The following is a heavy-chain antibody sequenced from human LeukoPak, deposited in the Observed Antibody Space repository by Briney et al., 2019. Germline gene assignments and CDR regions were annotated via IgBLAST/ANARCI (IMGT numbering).Heavy chain of an antibody. D-gene: IGHD3-3*01. J-gene: IGHJ4*02. V-gene: IGHV1-69*01. CDR1: GGTFSSYA. CDR3: ARAKGLGSGYEFRYFDY. CDR2: IIPIFGTA. Sequence: SVNVSCKASGGTFSSYAISWVRQAPGQGLEWMGGIIPIFGTANYAQKFQGRVTITADESTSTAYMELSSLRSEDTAVYYCARAKGLGSGYEFRYFDYWGQGTLVTVSS.